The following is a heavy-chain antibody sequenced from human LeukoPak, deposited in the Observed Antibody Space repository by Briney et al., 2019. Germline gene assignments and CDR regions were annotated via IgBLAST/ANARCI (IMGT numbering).Heavy chain of an antibody. CDR3: ARLYGGYVS. J-gene: IGHJ5*02. CDR2: ISYDGSNK. CDR1: GFTFSSYA. V-gene: IGHV3-30*01. Sequence: GRSLRLSCAASGFTFSSYAMHWVRQAPGKGLEWVAVISYDGSNKYYADSVKGRFTISRDNSKNTLYLQMNSLRAEDTAVYYCARLYGGYVSWGQGTLVTVSS. D-gene: IGHD5-12*01.